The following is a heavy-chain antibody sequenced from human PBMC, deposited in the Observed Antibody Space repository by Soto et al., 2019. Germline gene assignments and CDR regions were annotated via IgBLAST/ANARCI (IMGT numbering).Heavy chain of an antibody. Sequence: SETLSLTCTVSGTSISSYYWSWIRQPPGKGLEWIANIHYSGTTNYNPSLASRVTISVDTSKNQFSLKLSSVTAADTAVYYCASRFLRGHTYYYYGMDVWGQGTTVTVS. V-gene: IGHV4-59*08. CDR2: IHYSGTT. CDR1: GTSISSYY. CDR3: ASRFLRGHTYYYYGMDV. J-gene: IGHJ6*02.